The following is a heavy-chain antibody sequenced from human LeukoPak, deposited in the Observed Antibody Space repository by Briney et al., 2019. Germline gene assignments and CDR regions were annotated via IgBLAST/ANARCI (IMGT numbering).Heavy chain of an antibody. CDR2: ISSGSSTI. V-gene: IGHV3-48*03. Sequence: GGSLRLSRAASGFTFNAYHMNWVRQAPGKGLEWLSYISSGSSTIYYADSVKGRFTVSRDNAKKTLYLQLDSLRGEDTAVYYCARDGGSIVVQPGDYWGQGTLVVVSS. J-gene: IGHJ4*02. CDR3: ARDGGSIVVQPGDY. CDR1: GFTFNAYH. D-gene: IGHD2-15*01.